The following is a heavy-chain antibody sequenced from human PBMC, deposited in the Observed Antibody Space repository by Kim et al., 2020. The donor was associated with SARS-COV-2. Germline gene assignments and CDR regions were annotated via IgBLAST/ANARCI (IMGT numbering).Heavy chain of an antibody. CDR3: AKAPGGDYGWYFDL. Sequence: GGSLRLSCAASGFTFSSYAMHWVRQAPGKGLEWVAVIWYDGSNKYYADSVKGRFTISRDNSKNTLYLQMNSLRAEDTAVYYCAKAPGGDYGWYFDLWGRGTLVTVSS. CDR2: IWYDGSNK. D-gene: IGHD4-17*01. J-gene: IGHJ2*01. CDR1: GFTFSSYA. V-gene: IGHV3-33*06.